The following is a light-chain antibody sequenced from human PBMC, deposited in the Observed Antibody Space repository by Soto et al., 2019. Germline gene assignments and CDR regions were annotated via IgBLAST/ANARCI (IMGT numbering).Light chain of an antibody. CDR2: VAS. CDR1: QSVSSY. CDR3: QQYNNWPWT. Sequence: IELTQSPATLSLSPGEGATLSCRASQSVSSYLAWYQQKPGQAPRLIIYVASACGTGIPARFSGSGSGTDIALTISSLKPEDFAVYYCQQYNNWPWTFGQGTKVDIK. J-gene: IGKJ1*01. V-gene: IGKV3-11*01.